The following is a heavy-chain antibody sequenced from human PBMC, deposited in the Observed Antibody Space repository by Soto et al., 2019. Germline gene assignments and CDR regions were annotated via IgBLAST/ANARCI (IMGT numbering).Heavy chain of an antibody. CDR2: ISGSGGST. CDR1: GFTFSSYA. Sequence: GGSLRLSCAASGFTFSSYAMSWVRQAPGKGLEWVSAISGSGGSTYYADSVKGRFTISRDNSKNTLYLQMNSLRAEDTAVYYCAKFKEQWLVQTLFDYWGQGTLVTVSS. CDR3: AKFKEQWLVQTLFDY. D-gene: IGHD6-19*01. V-gene: IGHV3-23*01. J-gene: IGHJ4*02.